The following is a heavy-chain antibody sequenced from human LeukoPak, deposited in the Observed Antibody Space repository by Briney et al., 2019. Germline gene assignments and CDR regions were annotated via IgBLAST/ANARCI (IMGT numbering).Heavy chain of an antibody. D-gene: IGHD1-26*01. V-gene: IGHV1-46*01. CDR3: ASPQPYSGSYYAYAFDI. J-gene: IGHJ3*02. CDR2: INPSGGST. Sequence: ASVTVSCTASGYTFTSYYMHWVRQAPGQGLEWMGIINPSGGSTSYAQKFQGRVTMTRDTSTSTVYMELSSLRSEDTAVYYCASPQPYSGSYYAYAFDIWGQGTMVTVSS. CDR1: GYTFTSYY.